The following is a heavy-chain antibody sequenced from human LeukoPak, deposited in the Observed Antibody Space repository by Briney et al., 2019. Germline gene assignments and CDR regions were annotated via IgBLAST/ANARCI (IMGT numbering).Heavy chain of an antibody. CDR2: IIPIFGIA. V-gene: IGHV1-69*04. Sequence: GASVKVSCKASGGTFSGYASSWVRQAPGQGLEWMGRIIPIFGIANYAQKFQGRVTITADKSTSTAYMELSSLRSEATAVYYCASGFRYHWNALGIEEWFDPWGQGTLVTVSS. CDR3: ASGFRYHWNALGIEEWFDP. CDR1: GGTFSGYA. J-gene: IGHJ5*02. D-gene: IGHD1-1*01.